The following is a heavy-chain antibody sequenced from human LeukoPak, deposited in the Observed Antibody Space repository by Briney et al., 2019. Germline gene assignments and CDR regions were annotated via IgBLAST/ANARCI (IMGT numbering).Heavy chain of an antibody. V-gene: IGHV4-4*02. CDR2: IYHSGST. J-gene: IGHJ6*03. D-gene: IGHD1-26*01. CDR1: GGSISSSNW. Sequence: PSGTLSLTCAVSGGSISSSNWWSWVRQPPGKGLEWIGEIYHSGSTNYNPSLKSRVTISVDKSKNQFSLKLSSVTAADTAVYYCARAAGWELPVRYYYMDVWGKGTTVTVSS. CDR3: ARAAGWELPVRYYYMDV.